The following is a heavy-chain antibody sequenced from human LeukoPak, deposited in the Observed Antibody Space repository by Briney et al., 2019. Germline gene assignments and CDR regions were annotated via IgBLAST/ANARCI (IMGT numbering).Heavy chain of an antibody. D-gene: IGHD6-13*01. CDR1: GGTFSSYA. CDR2: IIPILGIT. J-gene: IGHJ4*02. V-gene: IGHV1-69*04. Sequence: SVKVSCKASGGTFSSYAISWVRQAPAQGLEWMGRIIPILGITNYAQNFQGRVTITADKSTSTAYMQLRSLRSDDTPVYYCARVSGYSIWFDYWGQGGLVTVSS. CDR3: ARVSGYSIWFDY.